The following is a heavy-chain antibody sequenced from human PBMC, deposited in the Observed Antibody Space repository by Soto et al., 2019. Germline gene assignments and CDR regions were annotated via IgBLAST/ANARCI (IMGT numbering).Heavy chain of an antibody. CDR2: IYYLGGT. CDR3: ARDGYDGSGSPYPAY. CDR1: GGSMSEYF. J-gene: IGHJ4*02. D-gene: IGHD3-10*01. V-gene: IGHV4-59*01. Sequence: SETLSLTCSVSGGSMSEYFWSWIRQSPGKGLEWIGYIYYLGGTDYNPSLKSRVTISVDTSKRQFPLRLTSVTAADTAVYYCARDGYDGSGSPYPAYWGPGTQVTVSS.